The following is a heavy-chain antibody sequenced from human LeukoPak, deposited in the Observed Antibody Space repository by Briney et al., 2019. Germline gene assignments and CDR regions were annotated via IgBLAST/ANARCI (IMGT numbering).Heavy chain of an antibody. CDR1: GGSISSYY. CDR3: ASWERGYFDY. V-gene: IGHV4-59*01. Sequence: SETLSLTCTVSGGSISSYYWSWIRQPPGQGLEWIGYIYYSGSTNYNPSLKSRVTISVDTSKNQFSLKLSSVTAADTAVYYCASWERGYFDYWGQGTLVTVSS. CDR2: IYYSGST. D-gene: IGHD1-26*01. J-gene: IGHJ4*02.